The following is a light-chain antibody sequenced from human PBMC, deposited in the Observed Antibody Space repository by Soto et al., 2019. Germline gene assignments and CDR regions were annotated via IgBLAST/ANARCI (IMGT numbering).Light chain of an antibody. CDR2: GGS. CDR1: SSDVGSYNL. V-gene: IGLV2-23*01. CDR3: CSYAGSGTYV. J-gene: IGLJ1*01. Sequence: QSALTQPASVSGSPGQSITISCTGTSSDVGSYNLVSWYQQHPGKAPKLLIYGGSKRPSGVSNRFSGSKSGNTASLTISGLQAEDEADYYCCSYAGSGTYVFGTGTKLTVL.